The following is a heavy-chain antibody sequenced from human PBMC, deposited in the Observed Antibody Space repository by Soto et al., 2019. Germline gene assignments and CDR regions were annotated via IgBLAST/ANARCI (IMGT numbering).Heavy chain of an antibody. CDR1: GGTFSKYS. CDR2: ITPFVDTS. V-gene: IGHV1-69*06. D-gene: IGHD2-2*01. J-gene: IGHJ6*02. Sequence: QVRLVQSGAEVKKPGSSVKVSCKVSGGTFSKYSLSWVRQTPGQGREWMGGITPFVDTSNYAQRFLGRVTITADKSTYTAFLEVGGLKSEDTALYFCASTSYCNGSSCYSRHYYGMDVWGQGTTVTVSS. CDR3: ASTSYCNGSSCYSRHYYGMDV.